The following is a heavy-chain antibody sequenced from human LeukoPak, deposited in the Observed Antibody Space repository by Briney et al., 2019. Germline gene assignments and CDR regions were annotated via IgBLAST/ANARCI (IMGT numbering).Heavy chain of an antibody. CDR1: GGSISSGGYY. CDR2: IYYSGST. D-gene: IGHD6-19*01. V-gene: IGHV4-31*03. Sequence: SETLSLTCTVSGGSISSGGYYWSWIRQHPGKGLEWIGYIYYSGSTYYNPSLKSRVTISVDTSKNQFSLKLSSVTAADTAVYYCARLLTTPGIAVAGYYFDYWGQGTLVTVSS. J-gene: IGHJ4*02. CDR3: ARLLTTPGIAVAGYYFDY.